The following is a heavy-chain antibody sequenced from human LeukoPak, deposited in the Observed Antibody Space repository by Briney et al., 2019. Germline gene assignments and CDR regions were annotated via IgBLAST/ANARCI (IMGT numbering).Heavy chain of an antibody. Sequence: ASVKVSCKASGYTFTGYYTHWVRQAPGQGLEWMGWINPNSGGTNYAQKFQGRVTMTRDTSISTAYMELSRLRSDDTAVYYCAREGVVPAAANWFDPWGQGTLVTVSS. D-gene: IGHD2-2*01. V-gene: IGHV1-2*02. CDR2: INPNSGGT. CDR1: GYTFTGYY. J-gene: IGHJ5*02. CDR3: AREGVVPAAANWFDP.